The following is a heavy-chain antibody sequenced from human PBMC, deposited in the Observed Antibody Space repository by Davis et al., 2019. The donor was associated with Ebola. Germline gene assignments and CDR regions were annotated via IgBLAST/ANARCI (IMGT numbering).Heavy chain of an antibody. CDR2: ISSNGGRA. Sequence: PGGSLRLSCSASGFTFSSYAMHWVRQAPGKGLEYVSAISSNGGRAYYADSVKGRFTISRDNSKNTLYLQMSSLRPEDTAVYYCANGPQKDIVVLVAAINSFHYWGQGTLVTVSS. CDR3: ANGPQKDIVVLVAAINSFHY. CDR1: GFTFSSYA. D-gene: IGHD2-15*01. J-gene: IGHJ4*02. V-gene: IGHV3-64D*06.